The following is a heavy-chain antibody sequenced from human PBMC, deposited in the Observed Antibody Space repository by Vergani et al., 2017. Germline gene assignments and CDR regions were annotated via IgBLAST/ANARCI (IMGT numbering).Heavy chain of an antibody. CDR2: IYTSGST. V-gene: IGHV4-61*02. CDR1: GGSISSGSYY. CDR3: ARSGTGYFFDY. D-gene: IGHD1-1*01. J-gene: IGHJ4*02. Sequence: QVQLQESGPGLVKPSQTLSLTCTVSGGSISSGSYYWSWIRQPAGKGLEWIGRIYTSGSTNYNPSLKSRVTISVDTSKNQFSLKLSSVTAADTAVYYCARSGTGYFFDYWGQGTLVTVSS.